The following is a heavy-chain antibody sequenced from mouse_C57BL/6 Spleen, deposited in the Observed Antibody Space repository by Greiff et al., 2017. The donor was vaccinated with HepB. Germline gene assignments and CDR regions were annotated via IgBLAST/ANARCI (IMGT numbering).Heavy chain of an antibody. J-gene: IGHJ2*01. V-gene: IGHV1-26*01. D-gene: IGHD2-10*02. CDR2: INPNNGGT. Sequence: EVQLQQSGPELVKPGASVKISCKASGYTFTDYYMNWVKQSHGKSLEWIGDINPNNGGTSYNQKFKGKATLTVDKSSSTAYMELRSLTSEDSAVYYCARNSICFDYWGQGTTLTVSS. CDR3: ARNSICFDY. CDR1: GYTFTDYY.